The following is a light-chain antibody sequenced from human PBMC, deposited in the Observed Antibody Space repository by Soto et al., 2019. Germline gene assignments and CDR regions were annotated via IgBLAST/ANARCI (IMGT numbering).Light chain of an antibody. CDR2: DAF. J-gene: IGKJ4*01. V-gene: IGKV3-11*01. Sequence: EVVLPQSPVTLSLSPGERATLSCRASQNINNYLAWYQQKPGQPPRLLIYDAFNRATGIPARFSGSGSGTDFILTISSLEPEDFGVYYCQQRNNWVTFGGGTKVEIK. CDR1: QNINNY. CDR3: QQRNNWVT.